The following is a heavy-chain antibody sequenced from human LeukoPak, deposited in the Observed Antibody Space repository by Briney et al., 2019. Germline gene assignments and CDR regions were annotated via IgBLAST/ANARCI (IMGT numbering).Heavy chain of an antibody. Sequence: GGSLRLSCAASGFIFNSYGMHWVRQAPGKGLEWVAFIRYDGSNKYYADSVKGRFTISRDNSKNTLYLQMNSLRAEDTAVYYCARDLFYYGSGSYQGYWGQGTLVTVSS. CDR3: ARDLFYYGSGSYQGY. CDR2: IRYDGSNK. D-gene: IGHD3-10*01. V-gene: IGHV3-30*02. CDR1: GFIFNSYG. J-gene: IGHJ4*02.